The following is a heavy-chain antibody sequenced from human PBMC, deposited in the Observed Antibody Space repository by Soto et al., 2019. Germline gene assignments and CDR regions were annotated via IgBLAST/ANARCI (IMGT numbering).Heavy chain of an antibody. Sequence: HVQLVQSGAEVKKPGSSVKVSCKASGGTVSSYAISWVRQAPGQGLEWMGGIIPIFGTANYAQKSQGRVTITADEYTSTAYMELSSLRSEDTAEYYCARLLVPAATNNWFDPWGKGTLVTVS. CDR2: IIPIFGTA. V-gene: IGHV1-69*12. D-gene: IGHD2-2*01. CDR1: GGTVSSYA. CDR3: ARLLVPAATNNWFDP. J-gene: IGHJ5*02.